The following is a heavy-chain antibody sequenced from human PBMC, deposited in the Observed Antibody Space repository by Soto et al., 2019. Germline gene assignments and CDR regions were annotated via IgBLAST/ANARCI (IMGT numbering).Heavy chain of an antibody. J-gene: IGHJ6*02. D-gene: IGHD6-6*01. CDR1: GYSFTSYW. V-gene: IGHV5-51*01. CDR3: ARDHSPASSSTPDYYYGMDV. CDR2: IYPGDSDT. Sequence: GESLKISCKGSGYSFTSYWIGWVRQMPGKGLEWMGIIYPGDSDTRYSPSFQGQVTISADKSISTAYLQWSSLKASDTAMYYCARDHSPASSSTPDYYYGMDVWGQGTTVTVSS.